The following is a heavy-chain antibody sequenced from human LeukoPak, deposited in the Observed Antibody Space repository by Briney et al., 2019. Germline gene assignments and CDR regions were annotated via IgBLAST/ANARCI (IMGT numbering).Heavy chain of an antibody. V-gene: IGHV4-34*01. J-gene: IGHJ4*02. CDR3: ARVDPYDILTGYYSFIIDC. CDR2: INHSGST. Sequence: SETLSLTCAVYGGSFSGYYWSWIRQPPGKGLEWIGEINHSGSTNYNPSLKSRVTISVDTSKNQFSLKLSSVTAADTAVYYCARVDPYDILTGYYSFIIDCWGQGTLVTVSS. D-gene: IGHD3-9*01. CDR1: GGSFSGYY.